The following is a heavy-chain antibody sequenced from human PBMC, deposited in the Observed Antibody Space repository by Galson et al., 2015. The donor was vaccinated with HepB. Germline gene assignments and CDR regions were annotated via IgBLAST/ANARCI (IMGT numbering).Heavy chain of an antibody. D-gene: IGHD6-19*01. Sequence: CAISGDSVSSNSAAWSWIRQSPSRGLEWLGRTYYRSKWYNDYAVSVKSRMTINPDTSKNQFSLQLNSVTPEDTAVYYCAREVGYSSGWYQGFNYGLDVWGQGTTVTVSS. J-gene: IGHJ6*02. CDR2: TYYRSKWYN. V-gene: IGHV6-1*01. CDR1: GDSVSSNSAA. CDR3: AREVGYSSGWYQGFNYGLDV.